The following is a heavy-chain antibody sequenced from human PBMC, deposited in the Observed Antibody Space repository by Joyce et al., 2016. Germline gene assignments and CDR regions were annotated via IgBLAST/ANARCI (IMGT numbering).Heavy chain of an antibody. Sequence: EVQLVESGGGLIKPGGSLRLSCAASGFTVSSNYMSWVRQAPGKGLEWVSVIYSGGSTYYADSVKGRFTISRDNSKNTLYLQMNSLRAEDTAVYYCARELIAVAGTDPDAFDIWGQGTMVTVSS. V-gene: IGHV3-53*01. D-gene: IGHD6-19*01. CDR2: IYSGGST. CDR3: ARELIAVAGTDPDAFDI. J-gene: IGHJ3*02. CDR1: GFTVSSNY.